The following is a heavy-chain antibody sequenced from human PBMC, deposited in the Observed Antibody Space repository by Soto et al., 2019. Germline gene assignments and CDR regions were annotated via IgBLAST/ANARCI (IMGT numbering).Heavy chain of an antibody. V-gene: IGHV3-74*01. J-gene: IGHJ6*02. CDR1: GFPFISYW. CDR2: IKGDGSST. Sequence: GGSLSLSCAASGFPFISYWMHWVRQAPGKELVWVSRIKGDGSSTNSADSLQGRFTISRDNAKSTLYLQINSLRAEDTAVYYCARGKTNVYALDVWGQGT. CDR3: ARGKTNVYALDV.